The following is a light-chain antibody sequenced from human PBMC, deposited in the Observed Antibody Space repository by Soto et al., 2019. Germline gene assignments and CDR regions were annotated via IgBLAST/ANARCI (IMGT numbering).Light chain of an antibody. Sequence: IVLTQSPGTLSLSPGESATLSCRASQSFSITYLAWYQQKPGQPPRLVVSGSSSRATGVPDRFSVSGSGRDFTLTITRLEPEDFAVYYCQKYGSSPPYILGQGTKLEIK. CDR3: QKYGSSPPYI. V-gene: IGKV3-20*01. CDR1: QSFSITY. CDR2: GSS. J-gene: IGKJ2*01.